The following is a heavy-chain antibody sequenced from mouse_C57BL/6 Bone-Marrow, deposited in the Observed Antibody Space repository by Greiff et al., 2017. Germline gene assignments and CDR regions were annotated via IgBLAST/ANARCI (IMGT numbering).Heavy chain of an antibody. CDR3: TRHYYGSRGDY. V-gene: IGHV1-5*01. D-gene: IGHD1-1*01. J-gene: IGHJ2*01. CDR1: GYTFTSYW. CDR2: IYPGNSDT. Sequence: EVKVVESGTVLARPGASVKMSCKTSGYTFTSYWMHWVKQRPGQGLEWIGAIYPGNSDTSYNQKFKGKAKLTAVTSASTAYMELSSLTNEDSAVYYCTRHYYGSRGDYWGQGTTLTVSS.